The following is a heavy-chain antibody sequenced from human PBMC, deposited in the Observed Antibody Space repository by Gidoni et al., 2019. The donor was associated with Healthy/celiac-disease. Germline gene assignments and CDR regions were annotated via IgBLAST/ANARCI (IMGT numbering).Heavy chain of an antibody. CDR2: INPNSGGT. CDR1: GYTFTGYY. D-gene: IGHD5-12*01. Sequence: QVQLVQSGAEVKKPGASVKVSCKASGYTFTGYYMHWVRQAPGQGLEWTGRINPNSGGTNYAQKFQGRVTMTRDTSISTAYMELSRLRSDDTAVYYCARDNSGYDRDFDYWGQGTLVTVSS. J-gene: IGHJ4*02. V-gene: IGHV1-2*06. CDR3: ARDNSGYDRDFDY.